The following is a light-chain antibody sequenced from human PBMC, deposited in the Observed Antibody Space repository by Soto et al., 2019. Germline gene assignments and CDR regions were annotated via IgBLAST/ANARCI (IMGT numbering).Light chain of an antibody. Sequence: EIVMTQSPATLSVSPGERATLSCRASQSVSSNLAWYQQKPGQAPRLLIYGASTRATGIPARFSGSGSGTECTRTISSLQSEDFAVYYCQQYNNWPRGTFGQGTKLEIK. J-gene: IGKJ2*02. CDR2: GAS. CDR1: QSVSSN. V-gene: IGKV3-15*01. CDR3: QQYNNWPRGT.